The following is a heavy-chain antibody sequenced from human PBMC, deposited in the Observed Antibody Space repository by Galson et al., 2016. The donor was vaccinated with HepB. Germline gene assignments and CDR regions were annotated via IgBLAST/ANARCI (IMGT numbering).Heavy chain of an antibody. D-gene: IGHD2-15*01. CDR1: GGSVISSSYH. CDR3: ARHTVVAATVRRNWARKDTGRHIDPSFDP. V-gene: IGHV4-39*01. CDR2: VFYSGST. J-gene: IGHJ5*02. Sequence: SETLSLTCTVSGGSVISSSYHWGWIRQPPGKGLEWIGSVFYSGSTYYNPSLKSRVTISVDTSTDQFSLKLSSVTAADTAVYYCARHTVVAATVRRNWARKDTGRHIDPSFDPWGQGTLVTVSS.